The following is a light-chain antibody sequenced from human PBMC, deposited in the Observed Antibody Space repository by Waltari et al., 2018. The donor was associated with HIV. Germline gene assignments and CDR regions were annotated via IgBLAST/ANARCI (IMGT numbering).Light chain of an antibody. Sequence: DIQMTQSPSIISASVGDRVTITCRASPSIYQWLAWYQQTPGKAPKVLMYAASTLVEGVPSRFGGSQSETEFTLTIASVRPDDFSTYYCHNYVTSSDPFGQGTKV. V-gene: IGKV1-5*03. J-gene: IGKJ1*01. CDR3: HNYVTSSDP. CDR2: AAS. CDR1: PSIYQW.